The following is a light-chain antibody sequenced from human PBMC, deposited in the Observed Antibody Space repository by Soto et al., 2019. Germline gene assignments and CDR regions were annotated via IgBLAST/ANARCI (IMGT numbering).Light chain of an antibody. V-gene: IGLV1-40*01. CDR3: QSYDSSLSGLL. J-gene: IGLJ3*02. CDR2: ANT. CDR1: SSNIGAGSD. Sequence: QSVLTQPPSVSGAPGQRVIISCTGSSSNIGAGSDVHWYQHLPGTAPKLLIYANTNRPSGVPDRFSASKSGTSASLAITGLQAEDEGDYYCQSYDSSLSGLLFGGGTKLTVL.